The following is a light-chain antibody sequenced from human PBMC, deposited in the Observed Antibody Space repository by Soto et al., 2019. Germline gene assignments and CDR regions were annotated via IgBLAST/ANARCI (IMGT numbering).Light chain of an antibody. CDR3: QKYHNWPLYT. Sequence: EIVMTQSPGTLSVSPGESATLSCRASQSVGSRLAWYQQKPGQAPRLLIYAASTRATGIPARFSGIGSGTELTLTINSIQPEDVEFYFCQKYHNWPLYTFGQGTKLEIK. J-gene: IGKJ2*01. CDR1: QSVGSR. V-gene: IGKV3-15*01. CDR2: AAS.